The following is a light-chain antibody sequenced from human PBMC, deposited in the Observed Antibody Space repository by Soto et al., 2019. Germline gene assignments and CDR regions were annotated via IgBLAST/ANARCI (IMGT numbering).Light chain of an antibody. V-gene: IGKV3-11*01. Sequence: NVLTQSPGAVSLSQGERATLSCRASQSVSSYLAWYQQKPGQAPRLLIYDASNRATGIPARFSGSGSGTDFTLTISSLEPEDFAVYYCQQRSNWPPITFGQGTRLEI. CDR1: QSVSSY. CDR2: DAS. J-gene: IGKJ5*01. CDR3: QQRSNWPPIT.